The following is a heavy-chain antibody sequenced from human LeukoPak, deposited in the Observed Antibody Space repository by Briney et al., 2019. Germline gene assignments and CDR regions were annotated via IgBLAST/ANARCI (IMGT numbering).Heavy chain of an antibody. J-gene: IGHJ4*02. CDR1: GYTFTNYY. Sequence: GASVKVSCKASGYTFTNYYLHWVRQGPGQGLEWMGMINPGGGTTTYAQKFEGRVTMTRDTSTNTVYMELSALKTEDRAVLYCARSVGATKIPVRFDYWGQGTLVTVS. CDR2: INPGGGTT. CDR3: ARSVGATKIPVRFDY. D-gene: IGHD1-26*01. V-gene: IGHV1-46*01.